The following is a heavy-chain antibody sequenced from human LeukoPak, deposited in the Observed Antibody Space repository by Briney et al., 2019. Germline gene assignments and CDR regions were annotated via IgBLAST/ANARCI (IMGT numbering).Heavy chain of an antibody. Sequence: PSETLSLTCTVSGYSISSGYYWGWIRQPPGKGLEWIGSIYHSGSTYYNPSLKSRVTISVDTSKNQFSLKLSSVTAADTAVYYCARSADQWLVRVSWFDPWGQGTLVTVSS. CDR3: ARSADQWLVRVSWFDP. D-gene: IGHD6-19*01. V-gene: IGHV4-38-2*02. J-gene: IGHJ5*02. CDR2: IYHSGST. CDR1: GYSISSGYY.